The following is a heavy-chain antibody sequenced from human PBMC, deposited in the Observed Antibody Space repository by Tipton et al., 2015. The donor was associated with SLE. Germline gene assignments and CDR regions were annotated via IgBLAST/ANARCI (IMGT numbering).Heavy chain of an antibody. V-gene: IGHV3-21*03. D-gene: IGHD6-13*01. CDR3: ARGVAAAGWAFDY. J-gene: IGHJ4*02. CDR2: ISSSSSYI. CDR1: GFTFSSYW. Sequence: SLRLSCAASGFTFSSYWMSWVRQAPGKGLEWVSSISSSSSYIYYADSVKGRFTISRDNAKNPLYLQMNSLRAEDTAVYYCARGVAAAGWAFDYWGQGTLVTVSS.